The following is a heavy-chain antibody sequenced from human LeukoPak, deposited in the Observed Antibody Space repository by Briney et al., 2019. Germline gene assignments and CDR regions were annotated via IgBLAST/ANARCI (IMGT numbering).Heavy chain of an antibody. CDR1: GGTFSSYA. J-gene: IGHJ4*02. CDR2: IIPIFGTA. Sequence: ASVKVSCKASGGTFSSYASSWVRQAPGQGLEWMGGIIPIFGTANYAQKFQGRVTITADKSTSTAYMELSNLRSEDTAVYYCARDYGYGDYYFDYWGQGTLVTVSS. V-gene: IGHV1-69*06. D-gene: IGHD4-17*01. CDR3: ARDYGYGDYYFDY.